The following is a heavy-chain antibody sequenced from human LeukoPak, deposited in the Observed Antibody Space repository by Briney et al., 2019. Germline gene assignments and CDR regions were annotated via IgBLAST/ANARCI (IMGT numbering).Heavy chain of an antibody. CDR1: GGSFSGYY. V-gene: IGHV4-34*01. D-gene: IGHD5-18*01. CDR2: INHSGST. CDR3: AKKRGYSYGRPFDP. J-gene: IGHJ5*02. Sequence: SETLSLTCAVYGGSFSGYYWSWIRQPPGKGLEWIGEINHSGSTNYNPSLKSQVTISVDTSKNQFSLKLSSVTAADTAVYYCAKKRGYSYGRPFDPWGQGTLVTVSS.